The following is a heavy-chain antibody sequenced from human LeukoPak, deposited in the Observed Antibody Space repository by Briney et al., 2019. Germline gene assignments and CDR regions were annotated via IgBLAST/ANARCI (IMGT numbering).Heavy chain of an antibody. V-gene: IGHV3-21*01. D-gene: IGHD4-17*01. J-gene: IGHJ4*02. CDR1: GFTFSSYS. CDR3: ARDNMFLPPGDYGLRY. CDR2: ISSSSSYI. Sequence: PGGSLRLSCAASGFTFSSYSMNWVRQAPGKGLEWVSSISSSSSYIYYADSVKGRFTISRDNAKNSLYLQMNSLRAEDTAVYYCARDNMFLPPGDYGLRYWGQGTLVTVSS.